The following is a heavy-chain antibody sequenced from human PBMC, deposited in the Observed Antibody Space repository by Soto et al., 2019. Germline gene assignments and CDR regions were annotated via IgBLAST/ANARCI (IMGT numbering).Heavy chain of an antibody. Sequence: SETLSHPSTGSGGVIISRRYHLCWLRQHTGKGLEWIGSIKYSGTTFYNPSLKSRVTLSVDTSKNQFALKLSSVTAAETAVYYCARLGITGSYYDAFDIWSQGTLVIIS. CDR3: ARLGITGSYYDAFDI. J-gene: IGHJ3*02. V-gene: IGHV4-39*01. CDR1: GGVIISRRYH. D-gene: IGHD1-26*01. CDR2: IKYSGTT.